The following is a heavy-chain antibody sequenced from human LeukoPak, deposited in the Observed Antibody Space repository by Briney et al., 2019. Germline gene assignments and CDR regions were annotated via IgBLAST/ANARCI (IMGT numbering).Heavy chain of an antibody. V-gene: IGHV3-30*18. CDR3: AKIISDWSRGAFDI. CDR1: GFTFSSYW. CDR2: ISYDGSNK. Sequence: PGGSLRLSCAASGFTFSSYWMHWVRQAPGKGLEWVAVISYDGSNKYYADSVKGRFTISRDNSKNTLYLQMNSLRAEDTAVYYCAKIISDWSRGAFDIWGQGTMVTVSS. J-gene: IGHJ3*02. D-gene: IGHD6-19*01.